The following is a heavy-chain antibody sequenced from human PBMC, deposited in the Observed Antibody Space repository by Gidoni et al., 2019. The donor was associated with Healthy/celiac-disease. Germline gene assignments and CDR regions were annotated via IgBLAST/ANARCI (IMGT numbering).Heavy chain of an antibody. D-gene: IGHD1-1*01. CDR1: GFTFSSYG. J-gene: IGHJ4*02. Sequence: QVQLVESGGGVVQPGRSLRLSCAASGFTFSSYGMHWVRQAPGKGLEWVAVISYDGSNKYYADSVKGRFTISRDNSKNTLYLQMNSLRAEDTAVYYCAKEETGTPGYWGQGTLVTVSS. CDR3: AKEETGTPGY. CDR2: ISYDGSNK. V-gene: IGHV3-30*18.